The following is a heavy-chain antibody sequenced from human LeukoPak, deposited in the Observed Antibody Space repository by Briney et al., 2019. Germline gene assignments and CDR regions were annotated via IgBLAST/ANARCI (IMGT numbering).Heavy chain of an antibody. D-gene: IGHD6-13*01. CDR2: IYSGGST. CDR1: GFTVSSNY. V-gene: IGHV3-53*01. J-gene: IGHJ4*02. CDR3: ASPDPEYSSSWSLDY. Sequence: PSGGSLRLSCAASGFTVSSNYMSWVRQAPGKGLEWVSVIYSGGSTYYADSVKGRFTISRDNSKNTLYLQMNSLRAEDTAVYYCASPDPEYSSSWSLDYWGQGTLVTVSS.